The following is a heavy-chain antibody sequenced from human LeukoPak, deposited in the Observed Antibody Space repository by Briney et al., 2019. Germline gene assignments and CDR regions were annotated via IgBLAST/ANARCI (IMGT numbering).Heavy chain of an antibody. CDR1: GGSISSYY. CDR3: ARGRGYSYVDY. Sequence: SETLSLTCTVSGGSISSYYWSWIRQPPGKGLEWIGYIYYSGSTNYDPSLKSRVTISVDTSKNQFSLKLSSVTAADTAVYYCARGRGYSYVDYWGQGTLVTVSS. CDR2: IYYSGST. D-gene: IGHD5-18*01. J-gene: IGHJ4*02. V-gene: IGHV4-59*01.